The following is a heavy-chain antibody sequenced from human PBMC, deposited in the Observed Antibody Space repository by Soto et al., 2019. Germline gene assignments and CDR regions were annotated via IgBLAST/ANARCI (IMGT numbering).Heavy chain of an antibody. CDR2: ISGSGGST. V-gene: IGHV3-23*01. CDR3: AKDHVPYYDFWSGYFRYFDY. J-gene: IGHJ4*02. Sequence: GGSLRLSCAASGFTFSSYAMSWVRQAPGKGLEWVSAISGSGGSTYYADSVKGRFTISRDNSKNTLYLQMNSLRAEDTAVYYCAKDHVPYYDFWSGYFRYFDYWGQGTLVTVS. CDR1: GFTFSSYA. D-gene: IGHD3-3*01.